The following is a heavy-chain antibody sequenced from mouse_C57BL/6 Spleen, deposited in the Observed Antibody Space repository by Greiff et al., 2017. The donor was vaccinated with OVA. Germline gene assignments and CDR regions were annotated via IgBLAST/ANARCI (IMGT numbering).Heavy chain of an antibody. Sequence: QVQLKQSGPELVKPGASVKISCKASGYAFSSSWMNWVKQRPGKGLEWIGRIYPGDGDTNYNGKFKGKATLTADKSSSTAYMQLSSLTSEDSAVYFCAREAYDVRAMDYWGQGTSVTVSS. D-gene: IGHD2-12*01. CDR1: GYAFSSSW. CDR3: AREAYDVRAMDY. V-gene: IGHV1-82*01. CDR2: IYPGDGDT. J-gene: IGHJ4*01.